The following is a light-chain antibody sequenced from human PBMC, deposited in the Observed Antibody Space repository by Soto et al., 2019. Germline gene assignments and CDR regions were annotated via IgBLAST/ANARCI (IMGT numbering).Light chain of an antibody. Sequence: DIVVTQSPLSLPVTPGEPASISCRSSQSLLHSSGYYYLDWYLQKPGQSPQLLIYLGSDRASGVPDRFSGSRSGTDFTLKIRRVEAEDVGVYYCMQALQTSYTFCQGTKLAI. CDR2: LGS. J-gene: IGKJ2*01. CDR1: QSLLHSSGYYY. CDR3: MQALQTSYT. V-gene: IGKV2-28*01.